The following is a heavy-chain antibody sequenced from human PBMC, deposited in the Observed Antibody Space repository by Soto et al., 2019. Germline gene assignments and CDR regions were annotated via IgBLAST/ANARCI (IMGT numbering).Heavy chain of an antibody. CDR2: INDDGIST. J-gene: IGHJ4*02. D-gene: IGHD1-1*01. CDR1: GFTFSMYW. CDR3: TRGPRSTSTGTGAF. Sequence: GGSLRLSCAASGFTFSMYWMHWVRQVPGKGPEWVSRINDDGISTNYADSVKGRFTISRDNAKNTLYLQMNALRVEDTAVYYCTRGPRSTSTGTGAFWGQGTRVTLS. V-gene: IGHV3-74*01.